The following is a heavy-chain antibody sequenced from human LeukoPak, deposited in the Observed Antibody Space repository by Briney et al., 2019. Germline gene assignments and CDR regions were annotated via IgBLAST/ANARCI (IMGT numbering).Heavy chain of an antibody. CDR1: GGSFSGYY. Sequence: SETLSLTCAVYGGSFSGYYWSWIRQPPGKGLEWIGEINHSGSTNYNPSLKSRVTISLDTSKNQFSLKLSSVTAADTAVYYCARGHSGYDYFYYYGMDVWGQGTTVTVSS. V-gene: IGHV4-34*01. D-gene: IGHD5-12*01. CDR3: ARGHSGYDYFYYYGMDV. CDR2: INHSGST. J-gene: IGHJ6*02.